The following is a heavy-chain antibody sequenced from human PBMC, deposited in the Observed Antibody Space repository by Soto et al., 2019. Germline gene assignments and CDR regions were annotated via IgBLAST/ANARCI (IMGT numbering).Heavy chain of an antibody. V-gene: IGHV3-30-3*01. CDR2: ISYDGSNK. D-gene: IGHD1-26*01. Sequence: GGSLRLSCAASGFTFSSYAMHWVRQAPGKGLEWVAVISYDGSNKYYADSVKGRFTISRDNSKNTLYLQMNSLRAEDTAVYYCARDRKVVGARFDYWGQGTLVTVSS. CDR1: GFTFSSYA. J-gene: IGHJ4*02. CDR3: ARDRKVVGARFDY.